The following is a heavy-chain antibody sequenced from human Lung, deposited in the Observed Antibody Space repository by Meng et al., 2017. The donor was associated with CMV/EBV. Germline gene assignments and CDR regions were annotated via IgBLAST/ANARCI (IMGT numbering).Heavy chain of an antibody. J-gene: IGHJ3*02. D-gene: IGHD5-12*01. CDR2: INHSGGT. V-gene: IGHV4-34*01. CDR1: GGSFSRYY. CDR3: LRGPQVPWLRSRLAAFAI. Sequence: SETLSLTCAVYGGSFSRYYWTWIRQPPGKELEWIGEINHSGGTNYKPSLKSRVAILVDTSKNQFSLKLSSLTAADTAVYYCLRGPQVPWLRSRLAAFAIWGQGTMVTVSS.